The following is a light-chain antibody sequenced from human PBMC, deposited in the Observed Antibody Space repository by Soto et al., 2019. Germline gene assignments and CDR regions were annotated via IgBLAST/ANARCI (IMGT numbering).Light chain of an antibody. J-gene: IGLJ1*01. CDR2: RNN. Sequence: QSVLTQPPSASGTPWQRVTISCSGSSSNIGSNYVYWYQQLPGTAPKLLIYRNNQRPSGVPDRFSGSKSGTSASLAISVLWSEDDADYYCAAWDDSLSAHYVFGTGTKVPVL. CDR1: SSNIGSNY. CDR3: AAWDDSLSAHYV. V-gene: IGLV1-47*03.